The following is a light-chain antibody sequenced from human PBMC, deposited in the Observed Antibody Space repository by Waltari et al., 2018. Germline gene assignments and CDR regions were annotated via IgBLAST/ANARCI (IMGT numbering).Light chain of an antibody. J-gene: IGLJ1*01. V-gene: IGLV2-23*02. CDR1: SSDVRSYNY. Sequence: QSALTQPASVSGSPGQSITLTCTGTSSDVRSYNYVSWYQQYPGKAPKLLIYAVTQRPSGVSDRFSGSKSGNTASLTISVLQAEDEADYYCCSYAGDSLYVFGTGTTVTV. CDR2: AVT. CDR3: CSYAGDSLYV.